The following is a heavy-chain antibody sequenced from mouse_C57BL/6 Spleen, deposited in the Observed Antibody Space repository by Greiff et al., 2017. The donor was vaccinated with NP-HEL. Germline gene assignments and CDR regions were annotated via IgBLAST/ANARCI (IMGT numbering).Heavy chain of an antibody. CDR3: TTPGSSYVHFDY. J-gene: IGHJ2*01. Sequence: EVQLQQSGAELVRPGASVKLSCTASGFNIKDDYMHWVKQRPEQGLEWIGWIDPENGDTEYASKFQGKATITADTSSNTAYLQLSSLTSEDTAVYYCTTPGSSYVHFDYWGQGTTLTVSS. CDR2: IDPENGDT. D-gene: IGHD1-1*01. V-gene: IGHV14-4*01. CDR1: GFNIKDDY.